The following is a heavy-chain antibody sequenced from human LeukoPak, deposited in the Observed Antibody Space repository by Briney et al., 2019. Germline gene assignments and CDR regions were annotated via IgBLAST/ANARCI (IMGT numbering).Heavy chain of an antibody. CDR1: GGSISSSNW. D-gene: IGHD3-22*01. J-gene: IGHJ4*02. CDR2: IYHSGST. V-gene: IGHV4-4*02. CDR3: ARVSMDSTGYY. Sequence: PSETLSLTCAVSGGSISSSNWWSRVRQPPGKGLEWIGEIYHSGSTNYNPSLKSRVAILVDKSKNQFSLKLSSVTAADTAVYYCARVSMDSTGYYWGQGTLVTVSS.